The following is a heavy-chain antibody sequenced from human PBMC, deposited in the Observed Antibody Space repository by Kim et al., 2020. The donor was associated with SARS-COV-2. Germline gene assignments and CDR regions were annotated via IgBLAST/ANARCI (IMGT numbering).Heavy chain of an antibody. V-gene: IGHV3-48*03. Sequence: GGSLRLSCAASGFTFITYGMSWVRQAPGKGLEWVANISKSGSRKYYGDSVKGRFTISRDNAKNSRYLQMNSLRAEDTALYYCARPGGPGVREAFDIWG. CDR1: GFTFITYG. J-gene: IGHJ3*02. CDR2: ISKSGSRK. D-gene: IGHD3-10*01. CDR3: ARPGGPGVREAFDI.